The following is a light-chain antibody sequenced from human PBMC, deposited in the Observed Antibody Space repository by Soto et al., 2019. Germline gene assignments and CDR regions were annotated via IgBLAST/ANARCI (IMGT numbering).Light chain of an antibody. CDR2: GAS. V-gene: IGKV3-15*01. J-gene: IGKJ2*01. Sequence: EIVMTQSPTTLSVSPGESVTLSCRASQSVGSDLAWYQQIPGQAPRILIYGASTRATGIPARFSGSGSATEFTLTISSLQSEDFAVYYCQQYNNWPPYTFGQGTKLEIK. CDR3: QQYNNWPPYT. CDR1: QSVGSD.